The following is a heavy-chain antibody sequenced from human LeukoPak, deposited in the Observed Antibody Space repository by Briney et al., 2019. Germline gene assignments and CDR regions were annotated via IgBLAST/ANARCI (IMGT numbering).Heavy chain of an antibody. CDR2: IYYSGST. CDR1: GGSISSSSYY. V-gene: IGHV4-39*01. D-gene: IGHD3-3*01. Sequence: SETLSLTCTVSGGSISSSSYYWGWIRQPPGKGLEWIGSIYYSGSTYYNPSLKSRVTISVDTSKNQFSLKLSSVTAADTAVYYCARQPYDFWSGWETYYYYYMDVWGKGTTVTVSS. CDR3: ARQPYDFWSGWETYYYYYMDV. J-gene: IGHJ6*03.